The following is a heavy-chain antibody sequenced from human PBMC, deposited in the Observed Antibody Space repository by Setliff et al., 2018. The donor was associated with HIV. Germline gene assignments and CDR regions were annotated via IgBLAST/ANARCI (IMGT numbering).Heavy chain of an antibody. J-gene: IGHJ4*02. CDR3: VRQDILTSYYMFDY. D-gene: IGHD3-9*01. CDR2: INPNSGGT. CDR1: GYTFTNYY. V-gene: IGHV1-2*02. Sequence: GASVKVSCKASGYTFTNYYMHWVRQAPGQGLEWMGWINPNSGGTNYAQKFQGRVTMTRDTSIATVYMELSRLTSDDTAVYYCVRQDILTSYYMFDYWGQGTLVTVSS.